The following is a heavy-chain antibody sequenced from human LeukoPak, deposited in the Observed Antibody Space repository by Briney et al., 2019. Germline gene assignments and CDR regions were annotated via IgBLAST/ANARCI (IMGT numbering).Heavy chain of an antibody. D-gene: IGHD3-3*01. CDR1: GFTVSSNY. J-gene: IGHJ6*02. CDR3: ARDLRDNYDFWSGYTRNYYGMDV. CDR2: IYSGGST. Sequence: GGSLRLSCAASGFTVSSNYMSWVRQAPGKGLEWVSVIYSGGSTYYADSVKGRFTISRHNSKNTLYLQMNSLRAEDTAVYYCARDLRDNYDFWSGYTRNYYGMDVWGQGTTVTVSS. V-gene: IGHV3-53*04.